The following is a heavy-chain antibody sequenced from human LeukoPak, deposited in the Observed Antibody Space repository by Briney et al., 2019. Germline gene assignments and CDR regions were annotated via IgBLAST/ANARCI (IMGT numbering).Heavy chain of an antibody. V-gene: IGHV3-74*01. CDR2: INTDGSST. Sequence: SGGSLRLSCAASGFTFSSYWMHWVRQAPGKGLVWVSRINTDGSSTSYADSVKGRFTISRDNAKNTLYLQMNSLRAEDTAVYYCARDWATYCGGDCLDAFDIWGQGTMVTVSS. CDR1: GFTFSSYW. CDR3: ARDWATYCGGDCLDAFDI. J-gene: IGHJ3*02. D-gene: IGHD2-21*01.